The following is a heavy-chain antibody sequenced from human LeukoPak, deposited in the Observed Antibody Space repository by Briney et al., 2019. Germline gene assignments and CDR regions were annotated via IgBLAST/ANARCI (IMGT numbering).Heavy chain of an antibody. D-gene: IGHD1-26*01. V-gene: IGHV3-23*01. J-gene: IGHJ6*02. CDR2: ISGSGGST. CDR3: ARDRDIILMGHGMDV. Sequence: GGSVRLSCTASGFTFTSYTMAWVRQAPGKGLEWVSAISGSGGSTYYADSVKGRFTISRDNSNNTLFLHMTNLRAEDTAVYYCARDRDIILMGHGMDVWGQGTTVTVSS. CDR1: GFTFTSYT.